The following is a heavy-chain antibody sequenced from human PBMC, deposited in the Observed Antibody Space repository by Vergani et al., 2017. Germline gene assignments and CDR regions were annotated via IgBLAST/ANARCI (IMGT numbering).Heavy chain of an antibody. CDR3: ARVMYRDEASTGYRLEGMDI. Sequence: QVQLEESGPGLVKPSETLSLTCTVSGGSFNTYYWSWIRQSPGKGLEWIGYIYSTGSTNYNPSLNSRVTMAVDTSKNQFALKLRSVTAADTAVYFCARVMYRDEASTGYRLEGMDIWGQGTTV. D-gene: IGHD3-9*01. V-gene: IGHV4-59*13. CDR1: GGSFNTYY. J-gene: IGHJ6*02. CDR2: IYSTGST.